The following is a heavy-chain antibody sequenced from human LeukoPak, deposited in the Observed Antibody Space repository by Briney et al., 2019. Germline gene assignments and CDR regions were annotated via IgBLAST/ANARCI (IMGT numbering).Heavy chain of an antibody. CDR3: ASPTYTGFSSSAVLDY. J-gene: IGHJ4*02. CDR2: INPNSGST. V-gene: IGHV1-2*02. D-gene: IGHD6-13*01. CDR1: GYTFTGYY. Sequence: GASVKVSCKASGYTFTGYYMHWVRQAPGQGLEWMGWINPNSGSTNYAQKFQGRVTMTRDTSISTAYMELSRLRSDDTAVYYCASPTYTGFSSSAVLDYWGQGTLVTVSS.